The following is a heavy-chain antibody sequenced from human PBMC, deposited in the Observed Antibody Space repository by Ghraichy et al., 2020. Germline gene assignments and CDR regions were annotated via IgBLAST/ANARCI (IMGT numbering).Heavy chain of an antibody. J-gene: IGHJ4*02. Sequence: SETLSLTCTVSGGSISSSSYYWGWIRQPPGKGLEWIGSIYYSGSTYYNPSLKSRVTISLDTSKNQFSLKLSSVTAADTAVYYCASSLGGYCSGGSCPPGWGQGTLVTVSS. CDR2: IYYSGST. D-gene: IGHD2-15*01. CDR1: GGSISSSSYY. V-gene: IGHV4-39*01. CDR3: ASSLGGYCSGGSCPPG.